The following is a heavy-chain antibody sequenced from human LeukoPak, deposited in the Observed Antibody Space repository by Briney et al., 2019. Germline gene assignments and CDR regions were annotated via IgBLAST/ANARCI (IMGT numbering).Heavy chain of an antibody. J-gene: IGHJ4*02. Sequence: GASVKVSCKASGYTFTSYAMNWVRQAPGQGLEWMGWINTNTGNPTYAQGFTGQFVFSLDTSVSTAYLQISSLKAEDTAVYYCARLGITMVRGVIISDYWGQGTLVTVSS. CDR2: INTNTGNP. CDR1: GYTFTSYA. D-gene: IGHD3-10*01. V-gene: IGHV7-4-1*02. CDR3: ARLGITMVRGVIISDY.